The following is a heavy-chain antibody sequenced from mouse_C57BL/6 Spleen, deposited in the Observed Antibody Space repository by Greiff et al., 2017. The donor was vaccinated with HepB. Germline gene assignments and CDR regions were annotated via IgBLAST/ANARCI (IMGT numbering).Heavy chain of an antibody. V-gene: IGHV1-18*01. D-gene: IGHD2-4*01. CDR2: INPNNGGT. J-gene: IGHJ3*01. Sequence: DVKLQESGPELVKPGASVKIPCKASGYTFTDYNMDWVKQSHGKSLEWIGDINPNNGGTIYNQKFKGKATLTVDKSSSTAYMELRSLTSEDTAVYYCAMGLRAWFAYWGQGTLVTVSA. CDR1: GYTFTDYN. CDR3: AMGLRAWFAY.